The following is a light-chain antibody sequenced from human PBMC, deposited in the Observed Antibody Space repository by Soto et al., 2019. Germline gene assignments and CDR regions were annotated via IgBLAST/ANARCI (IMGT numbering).Light chain of an antibody. V-gene: IGKV1-5*03. CDR2: KAS. Sequence: QSPSIMSASMGDRVTITCRASQSISSWLAWYQQKPGKAPKLLIYKASTLKSGVPSRFSGSGSGTEFTLTISSLQPDDFATYYCQHYNIYSEAFGHRTMVDIK. J-gene: IGKJ1*01. CDR3: QHYNIYSEA. CDR1: QSISSW.